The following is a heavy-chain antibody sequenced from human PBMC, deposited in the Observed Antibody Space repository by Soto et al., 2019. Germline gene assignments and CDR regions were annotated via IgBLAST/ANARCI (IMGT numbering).Heavy chain of an antibody. CDR3: ARTAGTDYYYGMDV. D-gene: IGHD6-13*01. CDR1: GGTFSSYA. Sequence: SVKVSCKASGGTFSSYAISWVRQAPGQGLEWMGGIIPIFGTANYAQKFQGRVTITADESTSTAYMELSSLRSEDTALYYCARTAGTDYYYGMDVWGQGITPTVSS. V-gene: IGHV1-69*13. J-gene: IGHJ6*02. CDR2: IIPIFGTA.